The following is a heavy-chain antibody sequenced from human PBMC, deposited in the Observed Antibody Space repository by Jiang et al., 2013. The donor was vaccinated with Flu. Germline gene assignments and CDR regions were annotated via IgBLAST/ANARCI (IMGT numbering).Heavy chain of an antibody. V-gene: IGHV1-69*04. Sequence: SGAEVKKPGSSVRISCKASGGTFSSYSVTWVRQAPGQGLEWLGRITPFRGLVDHSPRFQGRVTITADKTTSTAYLEVNSLRSEDTAIYYCARTIMVRGVAEYHYYGMDVWGQGTTVTVSS. CDR3: ARTIMVRGVAEYHYYGMDV. J-gene: IGHJ6*02. CDR2: ITPFRGLV. D-gene: IGHD3-10*01. CDR1: GGTFSSYS.